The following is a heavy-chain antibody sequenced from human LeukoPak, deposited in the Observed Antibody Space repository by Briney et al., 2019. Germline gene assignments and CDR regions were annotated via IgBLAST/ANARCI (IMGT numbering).Heavy chain of an antibody. J-gene: IGHJ4*02. V-gene: IGHV3-21*01. Sequence: KAGGSLRLSCAASGFTFSSYSMNWVRQAPGKGLEWVSSISSSSSYIYYADSVKGRFTISRDNAKNSLYLQMNSLRAEDTAVYYCARGGSRQYNFWGQGTLVTVSS. D-gene: IGHD5-18*01. CDR3: ARGGSRQYNF. CDR1: GFTFSSYS. CDR2: ISSSSSYI.